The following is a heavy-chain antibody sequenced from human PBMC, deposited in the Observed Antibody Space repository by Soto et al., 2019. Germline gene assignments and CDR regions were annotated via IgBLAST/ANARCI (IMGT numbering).Heavy chain of an antibody. D-gene: IGHD1-26*01. CDR1: GDSIRSSSHY. J-gene: IGHJ4*02. Sequence: SSETLSLTCAVSGDSIRSSSHYWVWIRQPPGKGLEWIGNIYYSGSTYYSPSLKSRVTISVDTSKNQFSLKLSSMTAADTAVFYCVRLSSGSYDYWGQGTLVTVSS. CDR3: VRLSSGSYDY. CDR2: IYYSGST. V-gene: IGHV4-39*01.